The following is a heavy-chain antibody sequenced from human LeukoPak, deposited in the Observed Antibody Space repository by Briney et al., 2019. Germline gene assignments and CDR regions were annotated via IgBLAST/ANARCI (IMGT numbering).Heavy chain of an antibody. CDR1: GYTFTSYG. Sequence: ASVKVSCKASGYTFTSYGISWVRQAPGQGLEWMGWISAYNGNTNYAQKLQGRVTITRDTSTSTAYMELRSLRSDDSAVYYCARQPSTTSWRWFDPWGQGTLVTVSS. J-gene: IGHJ5*02. D-gene: IGHD2-2*01. CDR2: ISAYNGNT. V-gene: IGHV1-18*01. CDR3: ARQPSTTSWRWFDP.